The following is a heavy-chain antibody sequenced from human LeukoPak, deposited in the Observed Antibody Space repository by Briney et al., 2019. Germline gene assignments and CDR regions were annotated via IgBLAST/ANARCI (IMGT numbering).Heavy chain of an antibody. V-gene: IGHV3-7*01. CDR1: GFTFSTYW. Sequence: GGSLRLSCAASGFTFSTYWMTWVRQAPGKGLEWVANIKQDGSQKYYVDSAKGRFTISRDNAKNSLYLQMDSLRAEDTAVYYCARDTGCAGGTCFSFYDYWGQGTLVTVSS. CDR3: ARDTGCAGGTCFSFYDY. CDR2: IKQDGSQK. J-gene: IGHJ4*02. D-gene: IGHD2-15*01.